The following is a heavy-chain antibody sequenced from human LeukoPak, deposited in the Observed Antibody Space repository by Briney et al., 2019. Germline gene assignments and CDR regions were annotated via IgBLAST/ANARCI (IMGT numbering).Heavy chain of an antibody. V-gene: IGHV3-15*01. D-gene: IGHD6-6*01. Sequence: KAGGSLRLSCVVSGFTFSNAWMSWVRQAPGKGLEWVGRIKTKTDGDRTDYAAPMEGRFTISRDDSKNTLSLQMNSLKTEDTAVYYCVGWPARIRYWGQGTLVTVSS. CDR1: GFTFSNAW. J-gene: IGHJ4*02. CDR2: IKTKTDGDRT. CDR3: VGWPARIRY.